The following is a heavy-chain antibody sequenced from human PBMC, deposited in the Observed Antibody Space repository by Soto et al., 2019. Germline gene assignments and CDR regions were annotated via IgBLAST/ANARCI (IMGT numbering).Heavy chain of an antibody. D-gene: IGHD2-15*01. Sequence: QLQLQESGPGLVKPSETLSLTCTVSSDSISSSSYYWGWIRQPPGKGLEWIGSIYYTGSTYYNPSLKSRVTISVNTSKNQFSLKLSSVTATDTAVYDCARHQCSAGSCYTRFDYWGQGTLVTVSS. CDR3: ARHQCSAGSCYTRFDY. J-gene: IGHJ4*02. CDR1: SDSISSSSYY. V-gene: IGHV4-39*01. CDR2: IYYTGST.